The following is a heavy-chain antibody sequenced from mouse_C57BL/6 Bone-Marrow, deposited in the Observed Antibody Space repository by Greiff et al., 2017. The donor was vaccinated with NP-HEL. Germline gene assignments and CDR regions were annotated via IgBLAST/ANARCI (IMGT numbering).Heavy chain of an antibody. D-gene: IGHD2-5*01. V-gene: IGHV14-4*01. CDR1: GFNIKDDY. Sequence: VQLQQSGAELVRPGASVKLSCTASGFNIKDDYMHWVKQRPEQGLEWIGWIDPENGDTEYASKFQGKATITADTSSNTAYLQLSSLTSEDTAVYYCTPDYSNYVGDYWGQGTTLTVSS. CDR2: IDPENGDT. CDR3: TPDYSNYVGDY. J-gene: IGHJ2*01.